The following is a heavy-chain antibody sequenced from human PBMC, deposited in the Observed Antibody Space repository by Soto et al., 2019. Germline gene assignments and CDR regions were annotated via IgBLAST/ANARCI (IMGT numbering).Heavy chain of an antibody. CDR2: IRSKANSYAT. CDR1: GFTFSGSA. Sequence: EVQLVESGGGLVQPGGSLKLSCAASGFTFSGSAMHWVRQASGKGLEWVGRIRSKANSYATAYAASVKGRFTISRDDSKKTAYLQMNSLKTEDTAVYYCTRLYCSSTSCSGVWGKGTTVTVSS. V-gene: IGHV3-73*01. CDR3: TRLYCSSTSCSGV. J-gene: IGHJ6*04. D-gene: IGHD2-2*01.